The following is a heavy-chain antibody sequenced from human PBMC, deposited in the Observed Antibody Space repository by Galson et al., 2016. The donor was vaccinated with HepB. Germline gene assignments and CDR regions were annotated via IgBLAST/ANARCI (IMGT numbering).Heavy chain of an antibody. D-gene: IGHD6-13*01. V-gene: IGHV3-33*06. CDR1: GFSFSSYG. CDR2: IWDDGSNK. CDR3: AKDLGEACPRFIAAAGHYGLDV. Sequence: SLRLSCAASGFSFSSYGMHWVRQAPGKGLEWVAVIWDDGSNKYYADSVKGRFTISRDNSKNTVYLEMKSLGPEDTALYYCAKDLGEACPRFIAAAGHYGLDVWGRGTTVSVSS. J-gene: IGHJ6*02.